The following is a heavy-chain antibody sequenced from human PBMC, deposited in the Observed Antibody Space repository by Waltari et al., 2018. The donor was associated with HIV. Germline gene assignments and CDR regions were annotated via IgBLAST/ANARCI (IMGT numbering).Heavy chain of an antibody. CDR2: ISYDGSNK. CDR3: ARSVVGRIAAAGSAFDI. CDR1: GFTFSSYA. D-gene: IGHD6-13*01. J-gene: IGHJ3*02. Sequence: QVQLVESGGGVVQPGRSLRLSCAASGFTFSSYARHWVRQAPGKGLEWVAVISYDGSNKYYADSVKGRFTISRDNSKNTLYLQMNSLRAEDTAVYYCARSVVGRIAAAGSAFDIWGQGTMVTVSS. V-gene: IGHV3-30*04.